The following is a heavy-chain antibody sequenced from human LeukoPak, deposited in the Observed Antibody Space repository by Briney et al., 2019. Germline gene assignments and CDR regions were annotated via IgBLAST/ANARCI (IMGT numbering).Heavy chain of an antibody. J-gene: IGHJ6*02. V-gene: IGHV2-70*11. CDR1: GFSLSTSGMC. D-gene: IGHD6-6*01. CDR2: IDWDDDR. CDR3: ARTPSIAARKHSYAMDV. Sequence: KSGPTLVNPTQTLTLTCTFSGFSLSTSGMCVGWIHQPPGKALEWLPRIDWDDDRYYSTSLKTRLTISKDTSKNQVVLTMTNMDPVDTATYYCARTPSIAARKHSYAMDVWGQGTTVTVSS.